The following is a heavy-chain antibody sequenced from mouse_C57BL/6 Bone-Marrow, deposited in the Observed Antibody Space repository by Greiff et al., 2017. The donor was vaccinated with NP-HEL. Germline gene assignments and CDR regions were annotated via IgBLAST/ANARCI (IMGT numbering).Heavy chain of an antibody. D-gene: IGHD2-5*01. CDR2: IHPNSGST. J-gene: IGHJ1*03. CDR3: ATPPQYSNYVYWYFDI. CDR1: GYTFTSYW. Sequence: QVQLQQPGAELVKPGASVKLSCKASGYTFTSYWMHWVKQRPGQGLEWIGMIHPNSGSTNYNEKFKSKATLTVDKSSSTAYMQLSSLTSEDAAVYYCATPPQYSNYVYWYFDIWGTGTTVTVSS. V-gene: IGHV1-64*01.